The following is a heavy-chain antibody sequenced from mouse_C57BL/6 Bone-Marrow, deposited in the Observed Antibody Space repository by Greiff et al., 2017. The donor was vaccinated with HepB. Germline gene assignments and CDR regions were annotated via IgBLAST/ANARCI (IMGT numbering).Heavy chain of an antibody. CDR2: ISSGGSYT. CDR3: ARLCHYYCGRY. CDR1: GFTFSSYG. D-gene: IGHD1-1*01. J-gene: IGHJ2*01. V-gene: IGHV5-6*01. Sequence: EVHLVESGGDLVKPGGSLKLSCAASGFTFSSYGMSWVRQTPDKRLEWVATISSGGSYTYYPDSVKGRFTFTRDNAKNTLYLQLSSLKSEDTAMYYGARLCHYYCGRYWGQGTTLTVSS.